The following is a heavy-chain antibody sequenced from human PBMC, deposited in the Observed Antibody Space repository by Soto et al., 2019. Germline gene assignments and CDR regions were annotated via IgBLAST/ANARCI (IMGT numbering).Heavy chain of an antibody. CDR3: ARIVETTVVLDV. J-gene: IGHJ6*02. D-gene: IGHD4-17*01. V-gene: IGHV2-26*01. Sequence: QVTLKESGPVLVKPTATLTLTCTVSGFSLSNARMGVSWIGQPPGKALEWLVHIFSNDEKSYSTSLKSRLTISKDTSKSPVVLTMTNMDPVDTATFYCARIVETTVVLDVWGQGTTVTVSS. CDR1: GFSLSNARMG. CDR2: IFSNDEK.